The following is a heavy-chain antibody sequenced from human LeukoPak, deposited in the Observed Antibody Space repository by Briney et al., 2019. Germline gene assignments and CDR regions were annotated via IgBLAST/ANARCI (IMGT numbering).Heavy chain of an antibody. CDR3: AKGSSTSRFN. V-gene: IGHV3-74*01. D-gene: IGHD2-2*01. CDR2: VHNEGSAT. Sequence: GGSLRLSCAASGFTFSSYWMHWVRQAPGEGLVWVSRVHNEGSATSYADSVKGRFTISRDNAKNTLYLQMNSLRAEDTAVYYCAKGSSTSRFNWGQGTLVTVSS. J-gene: IGHJ4*02. CDR1: GFTFSSYW.